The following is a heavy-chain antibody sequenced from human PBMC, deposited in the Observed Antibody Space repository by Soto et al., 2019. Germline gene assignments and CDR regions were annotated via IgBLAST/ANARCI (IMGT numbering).Heavy chain of an antibody. Sequence: PSQTLSLTCAISGDSVSSNSAAWNWIRQSPSRGLEWLGRTYYRSKWYNDYAVSVKSRITINPDTSKNQFSLQLNSVTPEDTTVYYCARDQDRAEQWLDRTYSYTDMNVSGQGPTVTVSS. J-gene: IGHJ6*02. CDR2: TYYRSKWYN. CDR1: GDSVSSNSAA. CDR3: ARDQDRAEQWLDRTYSYTDMNV. V-gene: IGHV6-1*01. D-gene: IGHD6-19*01.